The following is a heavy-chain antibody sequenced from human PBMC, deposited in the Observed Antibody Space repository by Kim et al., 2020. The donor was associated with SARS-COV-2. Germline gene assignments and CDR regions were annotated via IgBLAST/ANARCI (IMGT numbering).Heavy chain of an antibody. CDR1: GYTFTSYG. J-gene: IGHJ3*02. V-gene: IGHV1-18*01. CDR3: ARDHEADITDYYGSGSYSDAFDI. D-gene: IGHD3-10*01. CDR2: ISAYNGNT. Sequence: ASVKVSCKASGYTFTSYGISWVRQAPGQGLEWMGWISAYNGNTNYAQKLQGRVTMTTDTSTSTAYMELRSLRSDDTAVYYCARDHEADITDYYGSGSYSDAFDIWGQGTMVTVSS.